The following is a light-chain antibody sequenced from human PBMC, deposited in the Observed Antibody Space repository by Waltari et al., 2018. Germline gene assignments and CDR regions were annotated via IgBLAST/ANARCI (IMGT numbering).Light chain of an antibody. Sequence: SYVVTQPPSVSVAPGQTARITCGGNKIGSKSVHWYQQRPGQAPVLVGYDNSDRPLGISERLPGSNFANTATLSINRVEAGDEADYYCQVWDDSSDQGVFGGGTKLTVL. J-gene: IGLJ2*01. CDR2: DNS. V-gene: IGLV3-21*02. CDR1: KIGSKS. CDR3: QVWDDSSDQGV.